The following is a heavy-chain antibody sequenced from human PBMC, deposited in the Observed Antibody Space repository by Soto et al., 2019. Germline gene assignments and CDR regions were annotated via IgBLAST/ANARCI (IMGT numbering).Heavy chain of an antibody. CDR1: GFTFSTYS. CDR2: ISSSSTYI. V-gene: IGHV3-21*01. Sequence: WGSLRLSCAASGFTFSTYSMNWVRQAPGKGLEWVSSISSSSTYIYYADSVKGRFTISRDNAKNSLYLQMNSLRAEDTAVYYCARPSDLWSGYFSDHYYNMDVWGKGTTVTSP. D-gene: IGHD3-3*01. J-gene: IGHJ6*03. CDR3: ARPSDLWSGYFSDHYYNMDV.